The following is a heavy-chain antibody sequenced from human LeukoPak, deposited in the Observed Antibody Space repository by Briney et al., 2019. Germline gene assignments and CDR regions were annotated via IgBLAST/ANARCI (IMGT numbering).Heavy chain of an antibody. D-gene: IGHD4-11*01. V-gene: IGHV3-15*01. CDR2: IKSKTDGGTT. J-gene: IGHJ3*02. CDR3: TTGIWVGYSNYEYDLIQSVDAFDI. CDR1: GFTFSNAW. Sequence: PGGSLRLSCAASGFTFSNAWMSWVRQAPGKGLERVGRIKSKTDGGTTDYAAPVKGRFTISRDDSKNTLYLQMNSLKTEDTAVYYCTTGIWVGYSNYEYDLIQSVDAFDIWGQGTMVTVSS.